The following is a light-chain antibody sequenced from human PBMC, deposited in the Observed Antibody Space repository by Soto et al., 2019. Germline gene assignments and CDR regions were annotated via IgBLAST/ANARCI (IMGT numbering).Light chain of an antibody. J-gene: IGLJ1*01. CDR3: QSFDSINWV. V-gene: IGLV6-57*02. CDR2: EDN. Sequence: NFMLTQPHSVSGSPRKTITISCTGSGGSLVSNYVQWYQQRPGSAPTLIIFEDNQRFFGVPDRFSGSIDTSSNSASLTISGLQTEDEADYYCQSFDSINWVFGPGTKLTVL. CDR1: GGSLVSNY.